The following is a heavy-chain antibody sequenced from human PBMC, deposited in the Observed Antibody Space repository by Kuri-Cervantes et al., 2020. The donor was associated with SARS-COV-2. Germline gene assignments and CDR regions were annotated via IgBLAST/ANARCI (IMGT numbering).Heavy chain of an antibody. CDR1: GFSLSTSGVG. Sequence: SGPTLVKPTQTLTLTCTFSGFSLSTSGVGVGWIRQPPGKALEWLALIYWGDDKRYSPSLKSRLTITKDTSKNQVVLTMTNMDPVDTATYYCSHRLLSFDSPVFDYWGQGTLVTVSS. CDR2: IYWGDDK. D-gene: IGHD2/OR15-2a*01. CDR3: SHRLLSFDSPVFDY. V-gene: IGHV2-5*02. J-gene: IGHJ4*02.